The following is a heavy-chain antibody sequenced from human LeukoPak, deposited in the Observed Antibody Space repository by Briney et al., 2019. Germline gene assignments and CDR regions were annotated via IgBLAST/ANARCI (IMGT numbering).Heavy chain of an antibody. Sequence: SQTRSLTCAISGDSVSSNSAAWNWIRQSPSRGLEWLGRTYYRSKWYNDYAVSVKSRITINPDTSKNQFSLQLNSVTPEDTAVYYCARVGYSSVWTPFAMDVWGQGTTVTVSS. CDR1: GDSVSSNSAA. CDR3: ARVGYSSVWTPFAMDV. D-gene: IGHD6-19*01. V-gene: IGHV6-1*01. J-gene: IGHJ6*02. CDR2: TYYRSKWYN.